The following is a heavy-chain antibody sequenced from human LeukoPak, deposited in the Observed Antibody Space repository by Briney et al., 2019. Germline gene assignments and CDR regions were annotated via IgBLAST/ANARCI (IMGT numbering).Heavy chain of an antibody. V-gene: IGHV3-49*03. CDR2: IRSKAYGGTT. Sequence: GGSLRLSCTASGISIGDYAMSWFRQAPGKGLEWVSLIRSKAYGGTTGYPASVEGRFTISRDDSKSIAYLQMNSLKTEDTAAYYCTKSRFYDYVWGGSWGQGTLVTVSS. J-gene: IGHJ5*02. CDR3: TKSRFYDYVWGGS. CDR1: GISIGDYA. D-gene: IGHD3-16*01.